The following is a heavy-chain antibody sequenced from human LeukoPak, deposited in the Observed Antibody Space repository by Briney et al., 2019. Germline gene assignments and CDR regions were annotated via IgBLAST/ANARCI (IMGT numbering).Heavy chain of an antibody. Sequence: PSQTLSLTCTVSGASTYSGVYYCSWIRRPAGKQLEWIGRFYTSGATYFNPSLKSRVTMSVDTSKNQFSLRLSSVTAADTAIYYCATDGGYSHGYGDWGQGTLVTVSS. CDR2: FYTSGAT. D-gene: IGHD5-18*01. J-gene: IGHJ4*02. CDR3: ATDGGYSHGYGD. V-gene: IGHV4-61*02. CDR1: GASTYSGVYY.